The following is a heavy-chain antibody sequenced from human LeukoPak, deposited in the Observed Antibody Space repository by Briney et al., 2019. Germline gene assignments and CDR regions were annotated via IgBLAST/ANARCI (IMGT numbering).Heavy chain of an antibody. CDR3: ARISPGKTYFDY. CDR2: ISYDGSNK. Sequence: GGSLRLSCAASGFTFSTYPMNWVSQAPGKGQEWLSLISYDGSNKYYRDSVKGRFTISRDNSKNTLFLQMNSLRTEDTAVYFCARISPGKTYFDYWGQGALVTVSS. CDR1: GFTFSTYP. J-gene: IGHJ4*02. V-gene: IGHV3-30-3*01.